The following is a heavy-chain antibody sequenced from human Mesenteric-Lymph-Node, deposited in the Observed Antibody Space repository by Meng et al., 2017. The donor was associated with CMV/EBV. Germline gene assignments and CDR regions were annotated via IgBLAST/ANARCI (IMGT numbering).Heavy chain of an antibody. CDR1: GYTFTSYG. Sequence: ASVKVSCKASGYTFTSYGISWVRQAPGQGLEWMGWISAYNGNTNYAQKLQGRVTMTKDTSTSTAYMELRSLRSDDTAVYYCARDIVVVPAAGPLPEPLDYWGQGTLVTVSS. V-gene: IGHV1-18*01. CDR3: ARDIVVVPAAGPLPEPLDY. CDR2: ISAYNGNT. J-gene: IGHJ4*02. D-gene: IGHD2-2*01.